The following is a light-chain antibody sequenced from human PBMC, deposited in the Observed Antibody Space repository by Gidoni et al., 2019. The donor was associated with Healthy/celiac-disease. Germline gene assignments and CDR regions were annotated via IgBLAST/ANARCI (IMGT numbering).Light chain of an antibody. CDR1: QSVSSSY. J-gene: IGKJ4*01. CDR2: GAS. Sequence: EIVLTQSPGTLSLSPGERANLSCRASQSVSSSYLAWYQQKPGQAPRRRIYGASSRATGIPDRFSGSGSGTDFTLTISRLEPEDFAVYYCQQYGSSPLTFGGGTKVEIK. V-gene: IGKV3-20*01. CDR3: QQYGSSPLT.